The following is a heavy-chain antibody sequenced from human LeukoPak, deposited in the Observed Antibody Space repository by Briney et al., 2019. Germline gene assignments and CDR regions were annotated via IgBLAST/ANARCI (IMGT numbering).Heavy chain of an antibody. CDR3: ARVSGTFGELY. V-gene: IGHV3-30-3*01. J-gene: IGHJ4*02. D-gene: IGHD3-10*01. CDR2: ISYDGSNK. CDR1: GFTFSNYA. Sequence: GGSLRLSCAASGFTFSNYALHWVRQAPGKGLEWVAVISYDGSNKYYADSVKGRFTISRDNSENTLYLQTNSLRAEDTAVYYCARVSGTFGELYWGQGTLVTVSS.